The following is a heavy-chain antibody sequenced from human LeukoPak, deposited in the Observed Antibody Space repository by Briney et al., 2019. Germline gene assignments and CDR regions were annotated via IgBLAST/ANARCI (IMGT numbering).Heavy chain of an antibody. V-gene: IGHV3-23*01. D-gene: IGHD3-10*01. J-gene: IGHJ1*01. CDR2: ISGSGGGT. Sequence: GGSLRLSCAASGFTFSSYWMSWVRQAPGKGLEWVSAISGSGGGTYYADSVKGRFSISRDNSKNTVYLQIDSLRVEDTAVYYCAQDAEEKGYGRPVEYFQHWGQGTLVTVSS. CDR1: GFTFSSYW. CDR3: AQDAEEKGYGRPVEYFQH.